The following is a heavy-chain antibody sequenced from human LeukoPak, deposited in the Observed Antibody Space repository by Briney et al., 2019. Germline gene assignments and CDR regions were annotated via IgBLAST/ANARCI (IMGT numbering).Heavy chain of an antibody. J-gene: IGHJ4*02. V-gene: IGHV1-18*01. CDR1: GYTFTNYG. Sequence: GASVKVSCKASGYTFTNYGISWVRQAPGQGLEWMGWISGSGENTDSAQKFQGRVTMTTDTSTSTAYMELRNLRSDDTATYYCARVGRTKVATMAYWGQGTLVTVSS. CDR2: ISGSGENT. D-gene: IGHD5-12*01. CDR3: ARVGRTKVATMAY.